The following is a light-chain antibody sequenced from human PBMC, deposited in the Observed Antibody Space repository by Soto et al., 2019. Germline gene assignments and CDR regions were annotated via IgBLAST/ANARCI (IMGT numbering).Light chain of an antibody. V-gene: IGKV3-11*01. CDR2: DAS. J-gene: IGKJ4*01. CDR3: QQRSNWPPNLLP. CDR1: QSVSSY. Sequence: EIVLTQSPATLSLSPGERATLSCRASQSVSSYLAWYQQKPGQAPRLLIYDASNRATGIPARFSGSGSGTDFTLTISSLEPEDFAVYYCQQRSNWPPNLLPFGGGTQVEIK.